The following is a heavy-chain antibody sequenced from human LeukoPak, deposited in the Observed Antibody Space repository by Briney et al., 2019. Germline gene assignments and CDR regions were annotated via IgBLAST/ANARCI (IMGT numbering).Heavy chain of an antibody. CDR1: GYTFTSYA. J-gene: IGHJ4*02. Sequence: GASVKVSCKASGYTFTSYAMNWVRQAPGQGLEWMGWINPNSGETNYAQKFQGRVTVTSDTSITTAYMELSRLRSDDTAVYYCARDQADSWWLLTYWGQGTLVTVSS. V-gene: IGHV1-2*02. CDR2: INPNSGET. CDR3: ARDQADSWWLLTY. D-gene: IGHD2-15*01.